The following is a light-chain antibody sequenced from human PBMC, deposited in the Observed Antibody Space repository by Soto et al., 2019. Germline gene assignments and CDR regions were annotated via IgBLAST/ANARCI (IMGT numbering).Light chain of an antibody. CDR3: QKYNSASPLT. J-gene: IGKJ4*01. V-gene: IGKV1-27*01. CDR2: AAS. Sequence: DIQMTQSPSSLSASVGDRVTITCRASQGISNYLAWYQQKPGKVPKLLIYAASTLQSRVPSRFSGSGSGTDFTLTISSLQPEDVATYYCQKYNSASPLTFGGGTKVEIK. CDR1: QGISNY.